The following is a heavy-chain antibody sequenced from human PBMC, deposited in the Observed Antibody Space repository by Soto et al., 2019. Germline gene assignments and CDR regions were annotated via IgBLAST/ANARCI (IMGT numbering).Heavy chain of an antibody. V-gene: IGHV1-18*01. J-gene: IGHJ6*01. CDR1: GHPFTSHR. CDR2: ISAYNGNT. D-gene: IGHD3-3*01. CDR3: ARDQGISTFGGYCIYCDGMDV. Sequence: GSGKGSCKVSGHPFTSHRITWLRQAPGQGVEEMGGISAYNGNTNYTQNLQGRITMTTDTSTSTAHMDLRSPRSDDTALHYCARDQGISTFGGYCIYCDGMDVRRQGTPDTGSS.